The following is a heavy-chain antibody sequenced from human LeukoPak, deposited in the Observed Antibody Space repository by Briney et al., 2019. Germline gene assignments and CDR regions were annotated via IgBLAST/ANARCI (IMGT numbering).Heavy chain of an antibody. Sequence: PGGSLRLSCAASGFTFSSYAMSWVRQAPGKGLEWVSAISGSGGSTYYADSVKGRFTISRDDSKNTLYLQMNSLRAEDTAVYYCAKPRQYQPLVSVYWGQGTLVTVSS. CDR1: GFTFSSYA. V-gene: IGHV3-23*01. D-gene: IGHD2-2*01. J-gene: IGHJ4*02. CDR3: AKPRQYQPLVSVY. CDR2: ISGSGGST.